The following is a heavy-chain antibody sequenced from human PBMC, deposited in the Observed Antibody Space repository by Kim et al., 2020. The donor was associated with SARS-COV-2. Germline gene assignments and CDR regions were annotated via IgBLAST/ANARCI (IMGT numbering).Heavy chain of an antibody. V-gene: IGHV3-30*04. CDR3: ARDLIRGSSGWTPWFDP. J-gene: IGHJ5*02. CDR2: ISYDGSNK. D-gene: IGHD6-19*01. Sequence: GGSLRLSCAASGFTFSSYAMHWVRQAPGKGLEWVAVISYDGSNKYYADSVKGRFTISRDNSKNTLYLQMNSLRAEDTAVYYCARDLIRGSSGWTPWFDPWGQGTLVTVSS. CDR1: GFTFSSYA.